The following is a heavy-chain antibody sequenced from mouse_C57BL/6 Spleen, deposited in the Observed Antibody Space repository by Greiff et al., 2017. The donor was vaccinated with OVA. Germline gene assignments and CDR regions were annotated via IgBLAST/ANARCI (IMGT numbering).Heavy chain of an antibody. V-gene: IGHV5-4*03. J-gene: IGHJ4*01. CDR2: ISDGGSYT. CDR1: GFTFSSYA. D-gene: IGHD1-1*01. CDR3: ARASIYGSSYVDY. Sequence: EVNVVESGGGLVKPGGSLKLSCAASGFTFSSYAMSWVRQTPEKRLEWVATISDGGSYTYYPDNVKGRFTISRDNAKNNLYLQMSHLKSEDTAMYYCARASIYGSSYVDYWGQGTSVTVSS.